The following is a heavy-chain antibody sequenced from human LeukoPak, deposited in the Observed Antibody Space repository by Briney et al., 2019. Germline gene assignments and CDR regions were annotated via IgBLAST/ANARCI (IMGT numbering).Heavy chain of an antibody. CDR2: ISGSGGST. J-gene: IGHJ5*02. D-gene: IGHD6-6*01. CDR1: GFTFSSYA. Sequence: PGGSLRLSCAASGFTFSSYAMSWVRQAPGKGLEWVSAISGSGGSTYYADSVKGRFTISRDNSKNTLYLQMNSLRAEDTAVYYCARDHSIYDAQLGRFDPWGQGTLVTVSS. CDR3: ARDHSIYDAQLGRFDP. V-gene: IGHV3-23*01.